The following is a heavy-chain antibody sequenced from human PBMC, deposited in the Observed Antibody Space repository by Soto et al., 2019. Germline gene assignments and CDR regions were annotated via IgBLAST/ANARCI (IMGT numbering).Heavy chain of an antibody. V-gene: IGHV3-23*01. Sequence: GGSLRLSCAASGFTFSSYAMSWVRLAPGKGLEWVSGISGSGGSTYYADSVKGRFTISRDNSRNTLYLQMNSLRAEDTAIFYCAKDRAVAGIDSFDIWGQGTKVTVSS. CDR2: ISGSGGST. D-gene: IGHD6-19*01. J-gene: IGHJ3*02. CDR1: GFTFSSYA. CDR3: AKDRAVAGIDSFDI.